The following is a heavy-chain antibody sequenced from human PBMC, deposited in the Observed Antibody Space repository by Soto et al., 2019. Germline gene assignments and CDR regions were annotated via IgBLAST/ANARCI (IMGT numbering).Heavy chain of an antibody. CDR1: GFTFSTFA. V-gene: IGHV3-23*01. Sequence: EVQLLESGGGLVQPGGSLRLSCAASGFTFSTFAMTWVRQAPGKGLEWVSAISGSGGSTYYADSVKGRFTISRDNSKTTLYLQMNSLRAEDTAVYYCAKGDMVATTWGQGTLVTVSS. J-gene: IGHJ4*02. CDR3: AKGDMVATT. CDR2: ISGSGGST. D-gene: IGHD5-12*01.